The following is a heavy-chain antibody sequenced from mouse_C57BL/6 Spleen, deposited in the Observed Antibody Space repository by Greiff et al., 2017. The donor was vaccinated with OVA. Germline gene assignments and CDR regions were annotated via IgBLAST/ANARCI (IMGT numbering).Heavy chain of an antibody. D-gene: IGHD1-1*01. V-gene: IGHV5-9-1*02. CDR1: GFTFSSYA. J-gene: IGHJ1*03. Sequence: EVHLVESGEGLVKPGGSLKLSCAASGFTFSSYAMSWVRQTPEKRLEWVAYISSGGDYIYYADTVKGRFTISRDNARNTLYLQISSLKSEDTAMYYCTSDYGSEYWYLDVWGTGTTVTVSS. CDR2: ISSGGDYI. CDR3: TSDYGSEYWYLDV.